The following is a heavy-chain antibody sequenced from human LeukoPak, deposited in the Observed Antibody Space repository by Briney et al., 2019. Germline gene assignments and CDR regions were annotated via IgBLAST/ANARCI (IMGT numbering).Heavy chain of an antibody. Sequence: GGSLRLSCAASGFTFSSYGMHWVRQAPGKGLEWVAVIWYDGSNKYYADSVKGRFTISRDNSKNTLYLQMNSLRAEDTAVYYCAREGPWAKLDYWDQGTLVTVSS. CDR3: AREGPWAKLDY. CDR2: IWYDGSNK. V-gene: IGHV3-33*01. J-gene: IGHJ4*02. CDR1: GFTFSSYG.